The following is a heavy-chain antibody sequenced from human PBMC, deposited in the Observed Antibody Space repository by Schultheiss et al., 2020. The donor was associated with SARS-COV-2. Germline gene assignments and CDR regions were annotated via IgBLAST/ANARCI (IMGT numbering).Heavy chain of an antibody. Sequence: GGSLRLSCAASGFIVSSNYMSWVRQAPGKGLEWVSSISSSSSYIYYADSVKGRFTISRDNAKNSLYLQMNSLRAEDTAVYYCARDRTESYYYYYYMDVWGKGTTVTVSS. CDR3: ARDRTESYYYYYYMDV. D-gene: IGHD3/OR15-3a*01. J-gene: IGHJ6*03. V-gene: IGHV3-21*01. CDR2: ISSSSSYI. CDR1: GFIVSSNY.